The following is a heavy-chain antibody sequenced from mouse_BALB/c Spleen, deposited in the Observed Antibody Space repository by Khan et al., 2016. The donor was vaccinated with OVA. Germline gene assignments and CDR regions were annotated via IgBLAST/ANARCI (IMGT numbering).Heavy chain of an antibody. CDR2: INTYTGEP. J-gene: IGHJ4*01. V-gene: IGHV9-3-1*01. CDR1: GYTFTNYG. CDR3: ARPPYISYTLGY. D-gene: IGHD2-10*01. Sequence: QIQLVQAGPELKKPGETVKISCKASGYTFTNYGMNWVKQSPGKALKWMGWINTYTGEPTYADDFKGRFAFSLETSATTAYLQINNLKHEDTATSFCARPPYISYTLGYWGQGTSVTVSS.